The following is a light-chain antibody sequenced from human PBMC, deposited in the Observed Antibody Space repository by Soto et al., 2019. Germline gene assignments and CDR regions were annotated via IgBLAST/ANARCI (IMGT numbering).Light chain of an antibody. Sequence: EIVLTPSPGTLSLYPGESATLSCRATQSVSATYLAWYQQKPGQAPRLLIYAASSRATDIPDRFSGSGSGTDFTLAISRLEPEDFAVYWCQHYGTSTRTFGQGTKVDIK. V-gene: IGKV3-20*01. J-gene: IGKJ1*01. CDR1: QSVSATY. CDR2: AAS. CDR3: QHYGTSTRT.